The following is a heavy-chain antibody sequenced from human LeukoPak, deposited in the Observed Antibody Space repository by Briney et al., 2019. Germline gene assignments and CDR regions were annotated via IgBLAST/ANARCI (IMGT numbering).Heavy chain of an antibody. Sequence: ASVKVSCKASGYTFTGYYMHWVRQAPGQGLEWMGWINPNSGGTNYAQKFQGRVTMTRDTSISTAYMELSRLRSDDTAVYYCARDGLGYCSGGSCYIGEYWGQGTLVTVSS. CDR2: INPNSGGT. J-gene: IGHJ4*02. CDR3: ARDGLGYCSGGSCYIGEY. CDR1: GYTFTGYY. V-gene: IGHV1-2*02. D-gene: IGHD2-15*01.